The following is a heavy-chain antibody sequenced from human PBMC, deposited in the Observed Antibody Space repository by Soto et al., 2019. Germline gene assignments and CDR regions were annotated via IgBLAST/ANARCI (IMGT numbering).Heavy chain of an antibody. CDR2: ISWNSGSI. V-gene: IGHV3-9*01. D-gene: IGHD3-3*02. CDR3: AKDRGQGPFLEWLPADY. CDR1: GFTFDDYA. J-gene: IGHJ4*02. Sequence: PGGSLRLSCAASGFTFDDYAMHWVRQAPGQGLEWVSGISWNSGSIGYADSVKGRFTISRDNAKTSLYLQMNSLRAEDTALYYCAKDRGQGPFLEWLPADYWGQRTLVAISS.